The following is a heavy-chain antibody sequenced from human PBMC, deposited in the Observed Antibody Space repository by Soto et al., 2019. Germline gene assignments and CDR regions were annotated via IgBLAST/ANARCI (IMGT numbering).Heavy chain of an antibody. V-gene: IGHV1-46*01. Sequence: ASVKVSCKASGYTFTSYYMHWVRQAPGQGLEWMGIINPSSGNTNYAQKFQGRVTITRDTSASTAYMELSSLRSEDTAVYYCARWLYYDSSGYYNDAFDIWGQGTMVTVSS. CDR1: GYTFTSYY. D-gene: IGHD3-22*01. CDR3: ARWLYYDSSGYYNDAFDI. CDR2: INPSSGNT. J-gene: IGHJ3*02.